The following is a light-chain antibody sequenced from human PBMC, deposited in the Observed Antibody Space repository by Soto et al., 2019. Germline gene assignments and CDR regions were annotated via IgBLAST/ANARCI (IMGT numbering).Light chain of an antibody. CDR2: DVS. J-gene: IGLJ2*01. Sequence: QSALTQPASVSGSPGQSITISCTGTSSDVGGYNYVSWYQQDPGKAPELMIYDVSNRPSGVSNRFSGSKSGNTASLTISGLQAEDEADYYCSSYASSSTPHVVFGGGTKLTVL. CDR1: SSDVGGYNY. V-gene: IGLV2-14*01. CDR3: SSYASSSTPHVV.